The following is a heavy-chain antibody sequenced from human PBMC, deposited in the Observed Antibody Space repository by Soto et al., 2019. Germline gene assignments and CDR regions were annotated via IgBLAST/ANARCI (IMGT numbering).Heavy chain of an antibody. J-gene: IGHJ4*01. V-gene: IGHV3-15*05. CDR2: IKNKAEGGTR. CDR3: TTYSGTSLDF. CDR1: GFTFNNAW. Sequence: GGSLRLSCAASGFTFNNAWMTWVRQAPGKGLECVGRIKNKAEGGTREYTAPVKGRFTISRDDSKNTLYLQMNSLKTEDTAVYYCTTYSGTSLDFWGQGTLVTVSS. D-gene: IGHD1-26*01.